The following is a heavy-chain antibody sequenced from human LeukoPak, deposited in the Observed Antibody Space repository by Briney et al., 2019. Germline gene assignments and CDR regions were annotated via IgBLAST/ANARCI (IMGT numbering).Heavy chain of an antibody. Sequence: ASVKVSCKASGYTFTDYYLLWERQAPGQGLEWMGIVNPSTGAPNYAQKFQGRVSMTRDTSTSTVYMELSSLRSEDSALYYCARADYWGQGTLVTVSS. CDR2: VNPSTGAP. J-gene: IGHJ4*02. V-gene: IGHV1-46*01. CDR3: ARADY. CDR1: GYTFTDYY.